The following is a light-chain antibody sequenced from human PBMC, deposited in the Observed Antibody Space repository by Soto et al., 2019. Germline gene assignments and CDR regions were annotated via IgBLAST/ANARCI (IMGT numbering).Light chain of an antibody. Sequence: DIQMTQSPSSLSASVGDRVTITCRASQSISNYLNWYQQKPGKAPKVLIYAASSLKSGVQSRFSGSGSGTDCTLTISTLQPEDFGTYYCQQSYSTPWTFDQGTKVEIK. J-gene: IGKJ1*01. CDR3: QQSYSTPWT. CDR2: AAS. CDR1: QSISNY. V-gene: IGKV1-39*01.